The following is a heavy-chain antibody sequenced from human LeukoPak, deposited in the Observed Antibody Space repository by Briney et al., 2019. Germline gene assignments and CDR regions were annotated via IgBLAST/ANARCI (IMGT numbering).Heavy chain of an antibody. CDR3: ARDAGGYEFDP. CDR1: GGSISSGSYY. Sequence: PSETLSLTCTVSGGSISSGSYYWSRIRQPAGKGPEWIGRSYTSGSTNYNPSRKSRVTISVDTSKNQFSLKLSSVTAADTAVYYCARDAGGYEFDPWGQGTLVTVSS. D-gene: IGHD6-13*01. V-gene: IGHV4-61*02. CDR2: SYTSGST. J-gene: IGHJ5*02.